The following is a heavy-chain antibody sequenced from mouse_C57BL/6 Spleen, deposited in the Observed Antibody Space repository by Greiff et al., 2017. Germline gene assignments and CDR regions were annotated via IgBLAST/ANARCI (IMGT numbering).Heavy chain of an antibody. V-gene: IGHV5-9*01. J-gene: IGHJ3*01. CDR3: ARPYGNYVGWFAY. D-gene: IGHD2-1*01. CDR1: GFTFSSYT. CDR2: ISGGGGNN. Sequence: EVQLVESGGGLVKPGGSLKLSCAASGFTFSSYTMSWVRQTPEKRLEWVATISGGGGNNYYPDSVKGRFTISSDNAKNTLYLQMSSLRSEDTALYYCARPYGNYVGWFAYWGQGTLVTVSA.